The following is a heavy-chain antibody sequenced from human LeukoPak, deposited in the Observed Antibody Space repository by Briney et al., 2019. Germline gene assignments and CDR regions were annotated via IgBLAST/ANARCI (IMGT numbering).Heavy chain of an antibody. D-gene: IGHD2-2*01. V-gene: IGHV4-4*02. Sequence: PSETLSLTCAVSGGSISSSNWWSWVRQPPGKGLEWIGEIYHSGSTNYNPSLKSRVTISVDKSKNQFSLKVSSVTAADTAVYYCAYAEGLYHYYMDVWGKGTTVTVSS. J-gene: IGHJ6*03. CDR1: GGSISSSNW. CDR2: IYHSGST. CDR3: AYAEGLYHYYMDV.